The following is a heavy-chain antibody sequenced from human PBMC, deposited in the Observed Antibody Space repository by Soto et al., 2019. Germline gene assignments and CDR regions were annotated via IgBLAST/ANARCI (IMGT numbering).Heavy chain of an antibody. CDR2: IYYSGST. J-gene: IGHJ5*02. Sequence: SETLSLTCTVSGGSISSSSYYWGWIRQPPGKGLEWIGSIYYSGSTYYNPSLKSRVTISVDTSKNQFSLKLSSVTAADTAVYYCARHRDIVVVVAAIGWFDPWGQGTLVTVSS. CDR1: GGSISSSSYY. D-gene: IGHD2-15*01. V-gene: IGHV4-39*01. CDR3: ARHRDIVVVVAAIGWFDP.